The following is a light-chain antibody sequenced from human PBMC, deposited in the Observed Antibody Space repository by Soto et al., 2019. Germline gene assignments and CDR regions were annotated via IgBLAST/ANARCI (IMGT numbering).Light chain of an antibody. CDR3: QQYNSYSWT. J-gene: IGKJ1*01. Sequence: DIQMTQSPSTLSASVGDRVTITCRASQSISSWLAWYQQKPGKAPKLLIYKASSFESEVSSRFRGSGSGTELTLTISSLQPDDFAAYYCQQYNSYSWTFGQGTKVEIK. V-gene: IGKV1-5*03. CDR2: KAS. CDR1: QSISSW.